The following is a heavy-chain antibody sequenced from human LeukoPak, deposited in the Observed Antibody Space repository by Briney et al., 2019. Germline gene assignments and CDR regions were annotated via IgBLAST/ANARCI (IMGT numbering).Heavy chain of an antibody. CDR3: ARDGGSGYYYYYYGMDV. Sequence: KPSETLSLTCTVSGGSISSYYWSWIRQPAGKGLEWLGRIYTSGSTNYNPSLKSRATMSVDTSKNQFTLKLSSVTAADTAVYYCARDGGSGYYYYYYGMDVWGQGTTVTVSS. V-gene: IGHV4-4*07. D-gene: IGHD3-22*01. J-gene: IGHJ6*02. CDR1: GGSISSYY. CDR2: IYTSGST.